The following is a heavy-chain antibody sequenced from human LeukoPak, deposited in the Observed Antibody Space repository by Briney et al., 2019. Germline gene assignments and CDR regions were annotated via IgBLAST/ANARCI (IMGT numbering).Heavy chain of an antibody. V-gene: IGHV4-39*07. D-gene: IGHD3-10*01. Sequence: SETLSLTCTVSGGSISSSSYYWGWIRQPPVKGLEWIGSIYYSGSTYYNPSLKSRVTISVDTSKNQFSLKLSSVTAADTAVYYCARVGEGYYYYYMDVWGKGTTVTISS. CDR1: GGSISSSSYY. CDR3: ARVGEGYYYYYMDV. CDR2: IYYSGST. J-gene: IGHJ6*03.